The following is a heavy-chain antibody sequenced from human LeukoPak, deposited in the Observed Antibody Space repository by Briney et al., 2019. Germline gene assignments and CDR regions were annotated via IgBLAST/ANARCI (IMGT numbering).Heavy chain of an antibody. Sequence: PGGSLRLSCAASGFTFSSYAMSWVRQAPGKGLEWVSAISGSGGSTYYADSVKGRFTISRDNSKKTLYLQMNSLRAGDTAVYYCAKADIVVVPAAFDYWGQGTLVTVST. D-gene: IGHD2-2*01. J-gene: IGHJ4*02. CDR3: AKADIVVVPAAFDY. CDR1: GFTFSSYA. V-gene: IGHV3-23*01. CDR2: ISGSGGST.